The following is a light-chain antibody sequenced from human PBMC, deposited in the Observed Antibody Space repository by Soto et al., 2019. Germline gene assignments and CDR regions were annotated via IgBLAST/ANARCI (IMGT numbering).Light chain of an antibody. CDR2: DVT. J-gene: IGLJ1*01. Sequence: QSALTQPRSVSGSPGQSVTISCTGTSSDVGAYNYVSWYQQHPGKAPKFLIFDVTKRPSGVPDSFSGSKSGNTASLTISGLQAEDEADYYCCSYAGRYVFGTGTNVNV. V-gene: IGLV2-11*01. CDR1: SSDVGAYNY. CDR3: CSYAGRYV.